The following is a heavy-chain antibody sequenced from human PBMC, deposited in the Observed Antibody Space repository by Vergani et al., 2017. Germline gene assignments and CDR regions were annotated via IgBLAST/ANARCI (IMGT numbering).Heavy chain of an antibody. Sequence: QVQLQESGPGLVKPSETLSLTCTVPGGPISSYYWSWIRQPPGKGLEWIGYIYYSGSTNYNPPLKSRVTISVDTSKNQFSLKLSSVTAADTAVYYCARWGLAARPFPTLDWGQGTLVTVSS. CDR3: ARWGLAARPFPTLD. D-gene: IGHD6-6*01. V-gene: IGHV4-59*01. CDR1: GGPISSYY. J-gene: IGHJ4*02. CDR2: IYYSGST.